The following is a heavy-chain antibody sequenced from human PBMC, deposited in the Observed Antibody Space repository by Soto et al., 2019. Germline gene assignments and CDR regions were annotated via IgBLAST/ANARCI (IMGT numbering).Heavy chain of an antibody. CDR2: INAGNGNT. CDR3: ARAYCSGGSCYSNWFDP. J-gene: IGHJ5*02. CDR1: GYTFTSYA. D-gene: IGHD2-15*01. V-gene: IGHV1-3*01. Sequence: QVQLVQSGAEVKKPGASVKVSCKASGYTFTSYAMHWVRQAPGQRLEWMGWINAGNGNTKYSQKFQGRVTMTRDTSASTAYMELSSLRSEDTAVYYCARAYCSGGSCYSNWFDPWGQGTLVTVSS.